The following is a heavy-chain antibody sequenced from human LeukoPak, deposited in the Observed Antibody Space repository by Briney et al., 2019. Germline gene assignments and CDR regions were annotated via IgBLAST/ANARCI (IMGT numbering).Heavy chain of an antibody. CDR2: INPKSGET. Sequence: ASVKDSCKAPGYTFTDYYIHWVRLAPGQGLEWMGWINPKSGETKYAQNLQGRVSLTRDSSINTASMELSGLRADDTAVYFCARCIKSYDYWTYFDFWGQGTPVTVSS. D-gene: IGHD3-3*01. J-gene: IGHJ4*02. CDR1: GYTFTDYY. V-gene: IGHV1-2*02. CDR3: ARCIKSYDYWTYFDF.